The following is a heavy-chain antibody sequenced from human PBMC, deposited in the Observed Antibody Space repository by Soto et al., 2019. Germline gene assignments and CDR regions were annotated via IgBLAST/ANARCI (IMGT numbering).Heavy chain of an antibody. D-gene: IGHD1-7*01. CDR1: GGTFSSYA. J-gene: IGHJ4*02. CDR2: IIPIFGTA. CDR3: ARDLVTGTTPEYYFDY. Sequence: SVKVSCKASGGTFSSYAISWVRQAPGQGLEWMGGIIPIFGTANYAQKFQGRVTITADESTSTAYMELSSLRSEDTAVYYCARDLVTGTTPEYYFDYWGQGTLVTVSS. V-gene: IGHV1-69*13.